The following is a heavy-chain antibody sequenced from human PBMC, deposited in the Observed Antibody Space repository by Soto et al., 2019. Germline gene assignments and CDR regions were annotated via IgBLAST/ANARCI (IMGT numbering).Heavy chain of an antibody. J-gene: IGHJ6*02. V-gene: IGHV4-59*08. CDR1: DDSSSSYK. CDR2: IDSSGGT. D-gene: IGHD3-10*01. Sequence: QVQLQESGPGLVKPSETLSLTCTVSDDSSSSYKWSWIRQPPGRRLEWIGYIDSSGGTSYNPSLQSRIPITVEPSPKPFPPELGPVAAADTAGSYCVRQGFGRLHGLVDVWGQGTTVTVSS. CDR3: VRQGFGRLHGLVDV.